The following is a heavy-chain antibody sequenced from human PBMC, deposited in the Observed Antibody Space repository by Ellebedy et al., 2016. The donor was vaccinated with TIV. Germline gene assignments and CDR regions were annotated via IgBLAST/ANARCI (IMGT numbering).Heavy chain of an antibody. CDR3: AREGGYSYGLQDAFDI. D-gene: IGHD5-18*01. CDR1: GFTFSNYN. CDR2: ITSSSSYI. V-gene: IGHV3-21*01. J-gene: IGHJ3*02. Sequence: GGSLRLXXAASGFTFSNYNMNWVRQAPGKGLEWVSSITSSSSYIYYADSVKGRFTISRDNAKNSLYLQMNSLRADDTAVYYCAREGGYSYGLQDAFDIWGQGTMVTVSS.